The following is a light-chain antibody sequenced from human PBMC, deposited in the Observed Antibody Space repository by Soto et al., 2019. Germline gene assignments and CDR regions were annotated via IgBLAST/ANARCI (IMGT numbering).Light chain of an antibody. CDR2: GAS. CDR1: QSVSSN. J-gene: IGKJ2*01. CDR3: QQYNNWPYT. Sequence: EIVMTQSPATLSVSPGERATLSCRASQSVSSNLAWYQQKPGQAPRLLIYGASIRATGIPARFSGSGSGTEFTLTISSLQSEDCAVYYCQQYNNWPYTFGQGTKLEIK. V-gene: IGKV3D-15*01.